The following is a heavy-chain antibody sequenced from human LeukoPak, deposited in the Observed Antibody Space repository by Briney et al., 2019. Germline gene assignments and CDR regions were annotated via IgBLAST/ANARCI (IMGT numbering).Heavy chain of an antibody. J-gene: IGHJ4*02. D-gene: IGHD4-17*01. CDR3: ARDSPYGDYPFDY. CDR1: GFTFSSYS. V-gene: IGHV3-48*02. CDR2: ITSSSITI. Sequence: GGSLRLSCAASGFTFSSYSMNWVRQAPGKGLEWVSYITSSSITIYYADFVKGRFTISRDNAKNSLYLQMNSLRDEDTAVYYCARDSPYGDYPFDYWGQGTLVTVSS.